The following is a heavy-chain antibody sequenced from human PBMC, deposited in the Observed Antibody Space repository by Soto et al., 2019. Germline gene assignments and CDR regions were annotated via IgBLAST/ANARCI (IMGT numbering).Heavy chain of an antibody. CDR3: ARASIAVAGPIDY. J-gene: IGHJ4*02. CDR1: GGSISSSNW. D-gene: IGHD6-19*01. CDR2: IYHSGST. V-gene: IGHV4-4*02. Sequence: PSETLSLTCAVSGGSISSSNWWSWVRQPPGKGLEWIGEIYHSGSTNYNPSLKSRVTISVDKSKNQFSLKLSSVTAADTAVYYCARASIAVAGPIDYWGQGTLVNVSS.